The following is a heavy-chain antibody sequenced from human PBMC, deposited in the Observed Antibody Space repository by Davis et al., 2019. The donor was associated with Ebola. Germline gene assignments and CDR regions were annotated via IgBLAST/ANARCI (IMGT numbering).Heavy chain of an antibody. CDR1: GFIFSTYW. Sequence: GESLKISCAASGFIFSTYWMHWVRQAPGKGLVWVSRINRDGSSPSYADSVKGRFTISRDNAKNTLYLQMNSLRAEDTAMYYCVRDIWQWRYWGQGTLVTVSS. CDR3: VRDIWQWRY. J-gene: IGHJ4*02. V-gene: IGHV3-74*01. D-gene: IGHD6-19*01. CDR2: INRDGSSP.